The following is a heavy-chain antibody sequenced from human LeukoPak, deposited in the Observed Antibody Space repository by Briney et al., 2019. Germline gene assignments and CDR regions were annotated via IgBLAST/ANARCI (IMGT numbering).Heavy chain of an antibody. CDR2: IYYSGST. Sequence: SETLSLTCTVSGGSISTYYWSWVRQPPGRGLEWIGYIYYSGSTSYNPPLKSRVTISVDTSKNQFSLKLSSVTAADTAVYYCARGGGGWNAWFDPWGQGTLVTVSS. D-gene: IGHD1-1*01. CDR1: GGSISTYY. CDR3: ARGGGGWNAWFDP. J-gene: IGHJ5*02. V-gene: IGHV4-59*01.